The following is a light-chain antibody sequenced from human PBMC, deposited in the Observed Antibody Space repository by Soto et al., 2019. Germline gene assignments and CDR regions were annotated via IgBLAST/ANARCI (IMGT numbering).Light chain of an antibody. CDR2: DDN. J-gene: IGLJ1*01. Sequence: VLMQPPSVSAAPGQKVTISCSGSSSNIGGNSVSWYQQLPGTAPKLLIYDDNKRPSGIPDRFSGSKSGTSATLGITGFQTGDEADYYCGSWDSSLSAYVFGTGTKVTV. V-gene: IGLV1-51*01. CDR1: SSNIGGNS. CDR3: GSWDSSLSAYV.